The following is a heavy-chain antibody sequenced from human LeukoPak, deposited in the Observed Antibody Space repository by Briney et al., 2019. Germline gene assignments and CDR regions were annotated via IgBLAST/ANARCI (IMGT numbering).Heavy chain of an antibody. V-gene: IGHV6-1*01. CDR3: ARDRTRYCSGGSCYSYGMDV. D-gene: IGHD2-15*01. J-gene: IGHJ6*02. CDR1: GDSVSSNSAA. Sequence: PSQTLSLTCAISGDSVSSNSAAWNWLRQSPSRGLEWLGRTYYRSKWYNDYAVSVKGRITINPDTSKNQFSLQLNSVTPEDTAVYYRARDRTRYCSGGSCYSYGMDVWGQGTTVTVCS. CDR2: TYYRSKWYN.